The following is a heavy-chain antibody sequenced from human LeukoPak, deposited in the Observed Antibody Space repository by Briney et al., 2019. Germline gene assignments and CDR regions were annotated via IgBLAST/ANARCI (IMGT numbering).Heavy chain of an antibody. CDR2: TYYRSKWYN. CDR1: GDSVSSNSAA. J-gene: IGHJ6*02. V-gene: IGHV6-1*01. CDR3: ARARGDRNYFYYGMDV. D-gene: IGHD2-21*01. Sequence: SQTLSLTCAISGDSVSSNSAAWNWIRQSPSRGLEWLGRTYYRSKWYNDYAVSVKSRITINPDTSNNQFSLQLSPVTPEDTAVYYCARARGDRNYFYYGMDVWGQGTTVTVSS.